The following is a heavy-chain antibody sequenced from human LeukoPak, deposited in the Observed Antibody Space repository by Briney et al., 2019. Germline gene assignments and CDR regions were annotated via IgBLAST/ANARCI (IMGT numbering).Heavy chain of an antibody. Sequence: GASVKVSCKASGYTFTSYYMHWVRQAPGQGLEWMGIINPSGGSTSYAQKFQGRVTMTRDMSTSTVYMELSSLRSEDTAVYYCARKSYWDDAFDIWGQGTMVTVSS. CDR1: GYTFTSYY. J-gene: IGHJ3*02. CDR2: INPSGGST. CDR3: ARKSYWDDAFDI. D-gene: IGHD1-26*01. V-gene: IGHV1-46*01.